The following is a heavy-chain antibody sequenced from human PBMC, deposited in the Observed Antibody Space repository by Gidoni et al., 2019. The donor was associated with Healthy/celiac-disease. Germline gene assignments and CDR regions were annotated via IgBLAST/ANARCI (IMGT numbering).Heavy chain of an antibody. Sequence: QVQLVQSGAEVKTPGASVKVSCTASGYTFTGSYMHCVRQAPGQGLEWMGWINPNSGGTNYAQKFQGTVTMTRDTSISTAYMELSRLRSDDTAVYYCARGEELLQPIDYWGQGTLVTVSS. CDR1: GYTFTGSY. J-gene: IGHJ4*02. CDR3: ARGEELLQPIDY. D-gene: IGHD3-10*01. V-gene: IGHV1-2*02. CDR2: INPNSGGT.